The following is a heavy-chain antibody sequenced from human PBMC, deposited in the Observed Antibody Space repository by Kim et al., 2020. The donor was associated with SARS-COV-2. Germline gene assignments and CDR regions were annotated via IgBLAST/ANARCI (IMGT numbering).Heavy chain of an antibody. V-gene: IGHV1-8*01. CDR1: GYTFTSYD. D-gene: IGHD3-22*01. Sequence: ASVKVSCKASGYTFTSYDINWVRQATGQGLEWMGWMNPNSGNTGYAQKFQGRVTMTRNTSISTAYMELSSLRSEDTAVYYCARGHYYDSSGYYPRDWFDPWGQGTLVTVSS. CDR2: MNPNSGNT. CDR3: ARGHYYDSSGYYPRDWFDP. J-gene: IGHJ5*02.